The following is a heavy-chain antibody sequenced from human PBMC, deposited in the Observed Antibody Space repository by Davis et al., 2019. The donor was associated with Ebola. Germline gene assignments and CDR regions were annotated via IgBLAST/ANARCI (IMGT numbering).Heavy chain of an antibody. CDR3: ARARVGISYWFDP. CDR1: GGSITSDEYY. D-gene: IGHD2-21*01. Sequence: MPSETLYLTCTVSGGSITSDEYYWSWIRQPPGKGLEWIAYIYYSGSTYYNPSLKSRVTISVDTSKNQFSLKLSSVTAADTAVYYCARARVGISYWFDPWGQGTLVTVSS. V-gene: IGHV4-30-4*01. CDR2: IYYSGST. J-gene: IGHJ5*02.